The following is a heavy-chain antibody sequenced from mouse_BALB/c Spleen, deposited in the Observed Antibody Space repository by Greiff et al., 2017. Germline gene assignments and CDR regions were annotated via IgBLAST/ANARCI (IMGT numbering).Heavy chain of an antibody. D-gene: IGHD1-1*01. J-gene: IGHJ3*01. V-gene: IGHV5-4*02. CDR2: ISDGGSYT. Sequence: EVMLVESGGGLVKPGGSLKLSCAASGFTFSDYYMYWVRQTPEKRLEWVATISDGGSYTYYPDSVKGRFTISRDNAKNNLYLQMSSLKSEDTAMYYCARDHYYSSSAWLAYWGQGTLVTVSA. CDR3: ARDHYYSSSAWLAY. CDR1: GFTFSDYY.